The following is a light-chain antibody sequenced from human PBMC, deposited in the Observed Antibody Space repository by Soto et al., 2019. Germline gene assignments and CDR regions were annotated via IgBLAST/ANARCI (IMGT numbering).Light chain of an antibody. V-gene: IGKV3-20*01. Sequence: EIVLTQSTGTLSLSPGERATRSCRASHSLSSSYLAWYQQKPGQAPRLLIYGSFSRATGIPDRFSGSGSGTDFTLTISRLEPEDSAVYYCQQYGTLITFGQGTRLEIK. J-gene: IGKJ5*01. CDR2: GSF. CDR3: QQYGTLIT. CDR1: HSLSSSY.